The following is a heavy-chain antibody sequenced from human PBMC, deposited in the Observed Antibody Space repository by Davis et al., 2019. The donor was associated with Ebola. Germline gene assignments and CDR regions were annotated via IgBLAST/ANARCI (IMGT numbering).Heavy chain of an antibody. Sequence: ASVKVSCKASGYIFTTYAMHWVRQAPGQRLEWMGWVHGGNGNTKYSQRFQGRVTITTDTSASTAYLDLSSLRSDDTAVFYCARATFGYNSGWYADYWCQGTLVTVSS. CDR3: ARATFGYNSGWYADY. D-gene: IGHD6-19*01. V-gene: IGHV1-3*01. J-gene: IGHJ4*02. CDR2: VHGGNGNT. CDR1: GYIFTTYA.